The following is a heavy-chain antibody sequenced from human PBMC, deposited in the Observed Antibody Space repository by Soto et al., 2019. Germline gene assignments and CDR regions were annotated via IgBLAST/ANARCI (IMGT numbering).Heavy chain of an antibody. V-gene: IGHV1-69*01. D-gene: IGHD4-17*01. J-gene: IGHJ6*02. CDR3: SRDAGGTTVAFGMDV. CDR1: GGTFSSYA. CDR2: IIPIFGTA. Sequence: QVQLVQSGAEVKKPGSSVKVSCKASGGTFSSYAISWVRQAPGQGLEWMGGIIPIFGTANYAQKFQGRVTITAEEATSTAYMELSSLRSEDTDVYYCSRDAGGTTVAFGMDVWGQGTTVTVSS.